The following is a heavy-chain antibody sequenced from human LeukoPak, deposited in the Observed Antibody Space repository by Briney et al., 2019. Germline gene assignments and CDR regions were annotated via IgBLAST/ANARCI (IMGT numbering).Heavy chain of an antibody. V-gene: IGHV4-59*08. CDR2: IYYSGST. CDR3: ARGIAARGAFDI. Sequence: SETLSLTCTVSGGSISRYYWSWIRQPPGKGLEWLGYIYYSGSTNYNPSLKSPVTISVDTSKNQFSLKLSSVTAADTAVYYCARGIAARGAFDIWGQGTMVTVSS. J-gene: IGHJ3*02. D-gene: IGHD6-25*01. CDR1: GGSISRYY.